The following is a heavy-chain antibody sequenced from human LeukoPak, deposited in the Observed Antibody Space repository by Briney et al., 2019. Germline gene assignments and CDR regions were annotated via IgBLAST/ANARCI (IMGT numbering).Heavy chain of an antibody. V-gene: IGHV3-74*01. CDR3: ARVLCSGGSCYINWFDP. J-gene: IGHJ5*02. D-gene: IGHD2-15*01. CDR2: ITSDGSST. Sequence: GGSLRLSCATSGFTFSSYWMHWVRQAPGKGLVWVSRITSDGSSTSYADSVKGRFTISRDNAKNTLYLQMNSLRAEDTAVYYCARVLCSGGSCYINWFDPWGQGTLVTVSS. CDR1: GFTFSSYW.